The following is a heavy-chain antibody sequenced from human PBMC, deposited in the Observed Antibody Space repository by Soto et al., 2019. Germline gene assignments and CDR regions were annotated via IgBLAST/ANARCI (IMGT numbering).Heavy chain of an antibody. D-gene: IGHD1-26*01. CDR3: AKTGSIVGATVPFDD. CDR2: ISYDGRNK. CDR1: GFTSSSYG. J-gene: IGHJ4*02. Sequence: HPGGSLRLSFAASGFTSSSYGMHWVRQAPGKGLEWVAVISYDGRNKNYADSVKGRFTISRDNSKNTLYLQMNRLRAEDTAVYYCAKTGSIVGATVPFDDWGQGTLVTVSS. V-gene: IGHV3-30*18.